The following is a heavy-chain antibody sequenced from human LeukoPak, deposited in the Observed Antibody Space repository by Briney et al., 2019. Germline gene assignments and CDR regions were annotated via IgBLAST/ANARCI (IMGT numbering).Heavy chain of an antibody. D-gene: IGHD2-15*01. CDR2: ISDSGATT. J-gene: IGHJ4*02. CDR1: GFIFSTYA. CDR3: AKSRYAVGYCTAGSCYVGHY. V-gene: IGHV3-23*01. Sequence: GSLRLSCATSGFIFSTYAMTWVRQAPGKGLEWVSGISDSGATTYYADSVKGRFTISRDDSKNTLYLQMNSLRADDTAVYYCAKSRYAVGYCTAGSCYVGHYWGQGTLVTVSS.